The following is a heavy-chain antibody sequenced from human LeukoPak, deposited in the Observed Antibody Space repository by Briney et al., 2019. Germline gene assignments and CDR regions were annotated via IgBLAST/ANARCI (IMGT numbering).Heavy chain of an antibody. V-gene: IGHV4-59*08. CDR1: GGSISSYY. CDR3: ARHESSVVPSSFGY. Sequence: SETLSLTCTVSGGSISSYYWSWIRQPPGKGLEWIGYIYYSGSTNYNPSLKSRVTISVDTSKNQFSLKLSSVTAADTAVYYCARHESSVVPSSFGYWGQGTLVTVSS. D-gene: IGHD2-2*01. J-gene: IGHJ4*02. CDR2: IYYSGST.